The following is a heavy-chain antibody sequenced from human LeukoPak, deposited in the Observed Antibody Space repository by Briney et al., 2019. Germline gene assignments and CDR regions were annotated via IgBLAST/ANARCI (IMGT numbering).Heavy chain of an antibody. J-gene: IGHJ6*03. CDR1: GGSFSGYY. CDR2: INHSGST. Sequence: SETLSLTCAVYGGSFSGYYWSWIRQPPGKGLEWIGEINHSGSTNYNPSLKSRVTISVDTSKNQFSLKLSSVTAADTAVYYCARHYSSSWSTLYYYYYYMDVWGKGTTVTISS. V-gene: IGHV4-34*01. CDR3: ARHYSSSWSTLYYYYYYMDV. D-gene: IGHD6-13*01.